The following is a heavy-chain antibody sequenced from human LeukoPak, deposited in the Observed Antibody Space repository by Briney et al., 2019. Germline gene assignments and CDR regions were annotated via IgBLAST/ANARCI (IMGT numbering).Heavy chain of an antibody. J-gene: IGHJ3*02. CDR1: GGSISSYY. V-gene: IGHV4-59*01. Sequence: SETLSLTCTVSGGSISSYYWSWIRQPPGKGLEWIGYIYYSGSTNYNPSLKSRVTISVDTSKNQFSLKLSYVTAADTAVYYCARARVGARDSWGQGTMVTVSS. CDR3: ARARVGARDS. D-gene: IGHD3-16*01. CDR2: IYYSGST.